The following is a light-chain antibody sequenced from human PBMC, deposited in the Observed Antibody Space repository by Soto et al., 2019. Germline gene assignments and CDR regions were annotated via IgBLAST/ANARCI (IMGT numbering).Light chain of an antibody. CDR2: GAS. Sequence: EIVLTQSPGTLSLSPGERATLSCRASQSVSSSYFAWYQQKPGQAPRLLIYGASSRAPGIPDRFSGSGSGTDFTLTISRLEPEDFAVYYCQQYDNFPPTFGPGTKVDIK. CDR1: QSVSSSY. J-gene: IGKJ3*01. CDR3: QQYDNFPPT. V-gene: IGKV3-20*01.